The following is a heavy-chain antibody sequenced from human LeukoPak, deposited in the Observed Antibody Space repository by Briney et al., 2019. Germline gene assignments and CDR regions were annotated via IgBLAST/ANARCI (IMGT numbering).Heavy chain of an antibody. CDR1: GFTFSNAW. CDR2: IKIKTDGGTI. J-gene: IGHJ4*02. D-gene: IGHD1-26*01. CDR3: TRISGSSSGPFDY. Sequence: GGSLRPSCAASGFTFSNAWMSWVRQAPGKGLEWVGRIKIKTDGGTIEYGAPVKGRFTISRDDSKNTLYLQMNTLETEDTGVYYCTRISGSSSGPFDYWGQGSLVTVSS. V-gene: IGHV3-15*01.